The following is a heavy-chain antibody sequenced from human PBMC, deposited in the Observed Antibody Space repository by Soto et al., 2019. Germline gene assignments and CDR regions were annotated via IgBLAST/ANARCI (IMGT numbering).Heavy chain of an antibody. D-gene: IGHD6-13*01. J-gene: IGHJ3*02. CDR2: SNAGNANT. Sequence: ASVKVSCKASGYTFNNYVIHWVRQAPGQRLEWMGWSNAGNANTKYSQDFQGRVTITRDTSASTAYMELSSLRSEDMAVYYCARGSSSSDAFDIWGQGTMVTVSS. CDR1: GYTFNNYV. CDR3: ARGSSSSDAFDI. V-gene: IGHV1-3*02.